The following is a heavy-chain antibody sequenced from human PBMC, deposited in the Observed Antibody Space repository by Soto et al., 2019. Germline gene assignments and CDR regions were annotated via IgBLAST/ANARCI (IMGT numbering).Heavy chain of an antibody. CDR3: ARVLWFGESYFDP. CDR1: GGSISSYY. J-gene: IGHJ5*02. D-gene: IGHD3-10*01. Sequence: SETLSLTCTVSGGSISSYYWSWIRQPPGKGLEWIGYIYYSGSTNYNPSLKSRVTISVDTSKNQFSLKLSSVTAADTAVYYCARVLWFGESYFDPWGQGTLVTVSS. V-gene: IGHV4-59*01. CDR2: IYYSGST.